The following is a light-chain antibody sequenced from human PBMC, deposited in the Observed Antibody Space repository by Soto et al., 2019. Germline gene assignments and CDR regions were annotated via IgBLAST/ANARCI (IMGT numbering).Light chain of an antibody. J-gene: IGKJ1*01. CDR3: QHYDSSPRT. Sequence: ENVLTQSPGTLSLSPGERATLSCRASQSVSSNFLAWYQQKPGQAPRLLIYGASNRATGIPDRFSGSGSGTDFTLTISRLEPEDFAVYYCQHYDSSPRTFGQGTKVDIK. CDR2: GAS. CDR1: QSVSSNF. V-gene: IGKV3-20*01.